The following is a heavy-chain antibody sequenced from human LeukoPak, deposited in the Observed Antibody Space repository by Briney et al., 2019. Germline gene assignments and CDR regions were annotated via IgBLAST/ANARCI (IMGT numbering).Heavy chain of an antibody. D-gene: IGHD3-10*01. CDR3: ARDLSGSLYFDF. CDR1: GASISSYY. J-gene: IGHJ4*02. V-gene: IGHV4-4*07. CDR2: LYISGST. Sequence: SETLSLTCTVSGASISSYYYNWIRQTAGGGLEWIGRLYISGSTDYNPSLKSRVTISVDTSMNQFYLKMNSVTAADTAVYFCARDLSGSLYFDFWGLGVLVTVSS.